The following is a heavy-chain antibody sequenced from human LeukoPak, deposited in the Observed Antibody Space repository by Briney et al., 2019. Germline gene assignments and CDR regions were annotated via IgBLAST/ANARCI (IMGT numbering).Heavy chain of an antibody. CDR2: ISYDGSNK. CDR3: ARGDYSGQFDY. V-gene: IGHV3-30-3*01. J-gene: IGHJ4*02. D-gene: IGHD1-1*01. Sequence: GGSLRLSCAASGFTFSSYAMSWVRQAPGKGLEWVAVISYDGSNKYYADSVKGRFTISRDNSKNTLYLQMNSLRVEDTAVYYCARGDYSGQFDYWGQGTPVTVSS. CDR1: GFTFSSYA.